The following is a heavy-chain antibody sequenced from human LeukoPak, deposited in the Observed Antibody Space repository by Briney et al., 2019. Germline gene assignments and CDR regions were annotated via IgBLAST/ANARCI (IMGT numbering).Heavy chain of an antibody. CDR1: RFTFSRYA. D-gene: IGHD3-10*01. Sequence: GGSLRLSCAASRFTFSRYAMHWVRQAPEKGLEYVSAISSCGGITFYAGAVKGRFTISRDNSKNTLYLQMSSLRAEDTAVYYCVKGVNDYGSGGSTDLDYWGQGTLVTVSS. V-gene: IGHV3-64D*06. CDR3: VKGVNDYGSGGSTDLDY. CDR2: ISSCGGIT. J-gene: IGHJ4*02.